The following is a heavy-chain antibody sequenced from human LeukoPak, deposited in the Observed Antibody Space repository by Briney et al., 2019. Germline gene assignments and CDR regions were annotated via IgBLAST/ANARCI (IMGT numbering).Heavy chain of an antibody. Sequence: GGSLRLSCVGSGFSFSSYWMSWVRQAPGKGLEWVANIKQGGSETYYVDSVKGRFTIARDNAKNSLFLQMNSLRVDDRALYYCTRGMTYYYGSTGYFGDSWGQGTLVTVSS. D-gene: IGHD3-22*01. J-gene: IGHJ5*01. CDR2: IKQGGSET. V-gene: IGHV3-7*01. CDR1: GFSFSSYW. CDR3: TRGMTYYYGSTGYFGDS.